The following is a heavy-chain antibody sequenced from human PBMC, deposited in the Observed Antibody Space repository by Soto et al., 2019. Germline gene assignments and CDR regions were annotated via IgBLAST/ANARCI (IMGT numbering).Heavy chain of an antibody. D-gene: IGHD2-8*01. CDR2: IFYTGTI. V-gene: IGHV4-59*08. CDR3: ARQDIVLMVYANDY. CDR1: GCYFSNYY. Sequence: SETLSLTCTVSGCYFSNYYWSWIRQPPGKALEWIGYIFYTGTINYNPSLKSRVTISVDTSKNQFSLKLSSVTAADTAVYYCARQDIVLMVYANDYWGQGTLVTVSS. J-gene: IGHJ4*02.